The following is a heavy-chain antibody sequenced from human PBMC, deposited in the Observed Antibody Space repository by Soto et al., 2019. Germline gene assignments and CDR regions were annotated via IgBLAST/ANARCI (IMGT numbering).Heavy chain of an antibody. D-gene: IGHD2-21*01. CDR2: SSGYNGNT. J-gene: IGHJ6*04. V-gene: IGHV1-18*04. CDR3: ARDVFCGGAPACPDMDV. CDR1: GYTFSGYS. Sequence: ASVKVSCKASGYTFSGYSITWVRQAPGQGLEWMGRSSGYNGNTNYARTLRGRLTLTTDTSTSTAYMELRSLTSDDTAVYYCARDVFCGGAPACPDMDVWGKGTTVTVSS.